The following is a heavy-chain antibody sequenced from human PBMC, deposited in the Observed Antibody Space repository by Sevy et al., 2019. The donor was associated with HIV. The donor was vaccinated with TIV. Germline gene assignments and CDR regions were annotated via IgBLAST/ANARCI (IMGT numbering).Heavy chain of an antibody. Sequence: GGSLRLSCAASGFTFDTYWMGWVCQAPGRGLEWVASIDPRGNERDYLDSLKGRFTISRDNAKNSLYLQIHSLKAGDTALYYCVRVLWDVLVVPAATPSPWLDSWGQGTLVTVSS. CDR3: VRVLWDVLVVPAATPSPWLDS. D-gene: IGHD1-26*01. CDR2: IDPRGNER. J-gene: IGHJ5*01. CDR1: GFTFDTYW. V-gene: IGHV3-7*01.